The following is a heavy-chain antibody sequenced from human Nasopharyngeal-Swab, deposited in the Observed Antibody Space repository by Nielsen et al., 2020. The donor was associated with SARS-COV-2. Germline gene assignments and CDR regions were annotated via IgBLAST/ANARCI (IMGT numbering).Heavy chain of an antibody. V-gene: IGHV3-11*05. CDR1: GFTFSDYY. CDR3: ARGGDIGWFDP. Sequence: GESLKLSCAASGFTFSDYYMSWIRQAPGKGLEWVSYISSSSSYTNYADSVKGRFTISRDNAKNSLYLQMNSLRAEDTAVYYCARGGDIGWFDPWGQGTLVTVSS. J-gene: IGHJ5*02. D-gene: IGHD5-12*01. CDR2: ISSSSSYT.